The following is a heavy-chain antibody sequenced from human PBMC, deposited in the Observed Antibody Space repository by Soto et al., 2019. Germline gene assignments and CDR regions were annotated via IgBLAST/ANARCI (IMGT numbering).Heavy chain of an antibody. D-gene: IGHD3-3*01. CDR3: ASGVFGLVSPVIGGY. CDR2: ISRTSNYI. Sequence: EVQVVESGGGLVKPGGSLTLSCAASGFTFSSYSMNWVRQAPGKGLEWVSSISRTSNYIYYTDSVKGRFTISRVNAKNSIYLQMNSLRAEDTATYYCASGVFGLVSPVIGGYWGQGTLVTVSS. CDR1: GFTFSSYS. V-gene: IGHV3-21*01. J-gene: IGHJ4*02.